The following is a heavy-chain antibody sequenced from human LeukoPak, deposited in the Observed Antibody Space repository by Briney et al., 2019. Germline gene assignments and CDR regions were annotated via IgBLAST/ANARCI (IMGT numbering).Heavy chain of an antibody. CDR3: ARDRSCANGVCYPGYFDY. D-gene: IGHD2-8*01. CDR1: GGSISSYY. Sequence: SETLSLTCTVSGGSISSYYWSWIRQPAGKGLEWIGRIYTSGSTNYNPSLKSRVTMSVDTSKNQFSLKLSSVTAADTAVYYCARDRSCANGVCYPGYFDYWGQGTLVTVSS. CDR2: IYTSGST. J-gene: IGHJ4*02. V-gene: IGHV4-4*07.